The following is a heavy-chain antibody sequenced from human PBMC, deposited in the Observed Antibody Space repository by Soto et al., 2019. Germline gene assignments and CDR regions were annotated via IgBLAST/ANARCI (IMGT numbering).Heavy chain of an antibody. CDR3: AKNGQPPYYYYGMDV. CDR1: GYTFSRYG. J-gene: IGHJ6*02. CDR2: VSGYKGDT. V-gene: IGHV1-18*01. Sequence: QGQLVQSGPEAKKPGASVKVSCKSSGYTFSRYGISWVRQAPGQGLEWMGWVSGYKGDTKYAQKVQGRVIMTIDTSTYTAYMGLRSLTSDDTAIYYCAKNGQPPYYYYGMDVWGQGTTVTVSS. D-gene: IGHD2-8*01.